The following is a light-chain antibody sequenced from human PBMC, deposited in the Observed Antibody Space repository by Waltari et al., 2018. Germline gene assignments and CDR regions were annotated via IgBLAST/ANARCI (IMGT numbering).Light chain of an antibody. J-gene: IGLJ1*01. CDR3: CSHAGSSIYV. V-gene: IGLV2-23*02. Sequence: QSALTQPASVSGSPGQSITISCTGTSIDVGSYNLFSWYQQHPGKAPKRMIYEVTERPSGVSNRFSGSKSDNTASLTISGLQAEDEADYYCCSHAGSSIYVFGTGTKVTIL. CDR1: SIDVGSYNL. CDR2: EVT.